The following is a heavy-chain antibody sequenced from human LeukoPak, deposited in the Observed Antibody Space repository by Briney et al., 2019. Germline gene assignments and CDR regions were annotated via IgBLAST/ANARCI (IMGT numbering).Heavy chain of an antibody. Sequence: GGSLRLSCAASGFTFSSYAMHWVRQAPGKGLEWVAVISYDGSNKYYADSVKGRFTISRDNSKNTLYLQMNSLRAEDTAVYYCARSNYYGSGSYYNSDYWGQGTLVTVST. CDR1: GFTFSSYA. D-gene: IGHD3-10*01. V-gene: IGHV3-30*04. CDR2: ISYDGSNK. J-gene: IGHJ4*02. CDR3: ARSNYYGSGSYYNSDY.